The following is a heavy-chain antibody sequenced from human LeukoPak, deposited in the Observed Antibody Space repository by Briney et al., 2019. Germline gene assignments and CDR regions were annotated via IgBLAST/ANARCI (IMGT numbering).Heavy chain of an antibody. J-gene: IGHJ4*02. CDR1: GFIFSAFG. V-gene: IGHV3-23*01. Sequence: PGGSLRLSCAASGFIFSAFGMTWVPQPPGKGLEGVSAINSGGGVTYYADSVKGRFTISRDNSENTLFLQMDSLRAEDTAVYFCASSMGFWNAEFTSITDWGQGTQVTVSS. CDR2: INSGGGVT. D-gene: IGHD1-1*01. CDR3: ASSMGFWNAEFTSITD.